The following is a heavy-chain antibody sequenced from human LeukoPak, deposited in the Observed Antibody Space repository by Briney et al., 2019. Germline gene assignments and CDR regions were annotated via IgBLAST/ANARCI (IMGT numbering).Heavy chain of an antibody. D-gene: IGHD5-12*01. CDR2: ISAYNGNT. CDR1: GYTFTGYY. CDR3: ARDPHSGYGQGYGMDV. V-gene: IGHV1-18*04. J-gene: IGHJ6*02. Sequence: ASVKVSCKASGYTFTGYYMHWVRQAPGQGLEWMGWISAYNGNTNYAQKLQGRVTMTTDTSTSTAYMELRSLRSDDTAVYYCARDPHSGYGQGYGMDVWGQGTTVTVSS.